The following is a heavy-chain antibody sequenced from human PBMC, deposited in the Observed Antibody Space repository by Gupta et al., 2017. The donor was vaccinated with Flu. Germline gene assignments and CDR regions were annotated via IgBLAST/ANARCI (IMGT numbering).Heavy chain of an antibody. J-gene: IGHJ6*02. CDR2: IYSGGST. CDR3: ARDSALGIAVAGTFHGMDV. Sequence: EVQLVESGGGLVQPGGSLRLSCAASGFTVSSNYMSWVRQAPGKGLEWVSVIYSGGSTYYADSVKGRFTISRHNSKNTLYLQMNSLRAEDTAVYYCARDSALGIAVAGTFHGMDVWGQGTTVTVSS. D-gene: IGHD6-19*01. CDR1: GFTVSSNY. V-gene: IGHV3-53*04.